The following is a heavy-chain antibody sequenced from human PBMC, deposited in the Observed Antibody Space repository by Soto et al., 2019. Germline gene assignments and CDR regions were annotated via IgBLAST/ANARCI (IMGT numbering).Heavy chain of an antibody. CDR1: GGSISSGDYY. J-gene: IGHJ6*02. CDR2: IYYSGST. CDR3: DRVGVGAAYYYGMDV. D-gene: IGHD2-15*01. V-gene: IGHV4-30-4*01. Sequence: QVQLQESGPGLVKPSQTLSLTCTVSGGSISSGDYYWSWIRQPPGKGLEWIGYIYYSGSTYYNPSLKSRVTISVDTSKNQFSLKLSSVTAADTAVYYCDRVGVGAAYYYGMDVWGQGTTVTVSS.